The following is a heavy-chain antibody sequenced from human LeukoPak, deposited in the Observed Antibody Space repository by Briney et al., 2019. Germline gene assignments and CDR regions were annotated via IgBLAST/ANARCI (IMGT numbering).Heavy chain of an antibody. CDR3: ARVGVRYSSGWSNWFDP. CDR1: GFTFSSYA. J-gene: IGHJ5*02. Sequence: GGSLRLSCAASGFTFSSYAMHWVRQAPGKGLEWVAVISYDGSNKYYADSVKGRFTISRDNSKNTLYLQMNSLRAGDTAVYYCARVGVRYSSGWSNWFDPWGQGTLVTVSS. CDR2: ISYDGSNK. D-gene: IGHD6-19*01. V-gene: IGHV3-30-3*01.